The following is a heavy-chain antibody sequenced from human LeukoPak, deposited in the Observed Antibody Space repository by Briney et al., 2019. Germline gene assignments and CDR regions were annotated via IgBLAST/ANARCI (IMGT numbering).Heavy chain of an antibody. CDR2: IYYSGST. D-gene: IGHD7-27*01. J-gene: IGHJ6*03. Sequence: KSSETLSLTCTVSGGSISSSSYYWGWIRQPPGKGLEWIGSIYYSGSTYYNPSLKSRVTISVDTSKNQFSLKLSSVTAADTAVYYCANGPYFPGDYYYMDVWGKGTTVTVSS. V-gene: IGHV4-39*07. CDR1: GGSISSSSYY. CDR3: ANGPYFPGDYYYMDV.